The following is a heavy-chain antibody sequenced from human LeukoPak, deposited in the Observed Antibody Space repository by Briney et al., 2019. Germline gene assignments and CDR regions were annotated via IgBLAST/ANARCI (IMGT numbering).Heavy chain of an antibody. V-gene: IGHV3-21*01. J-gene: IGHJ1*01. CDR2: ITSSSNYI. Sequence: GGSLRLSCAASGFTFSIYSMNWVRQAPGKGLEWLSSITSSSNYIYYAYSVKGRFTISRDNSKNTLYLQMNSLRAEDTAVYYCARDGYSSTWLPEYFQHWGQGTLVTVSS. D-gene: IGHD6-13*01. CDR1: GFTFSIYS. CDR3: ARDGYSSTWLPEYFQH.